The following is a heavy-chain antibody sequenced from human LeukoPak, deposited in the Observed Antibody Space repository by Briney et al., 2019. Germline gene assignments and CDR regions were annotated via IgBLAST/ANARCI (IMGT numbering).Heavy chain of an antibody. Sequence: PGGSLRLSCAASGFTFSSYSMNWVRQAPGKGLEWVSSISSSSSYIYYADSVKGRFTISRDNAKNSLYLQMNSLRAEDTAVYYCARGREDTNDAFDIWGQGTMVTVSS. CDR2: ISSSSSYI. CDR1: GFTFSSYS. V-gene: IGHV3-21*01. D-gene: IGHD2-15*01. J-gene: IGHJ3*02. CDR3: ARGREDTNDAFDI.